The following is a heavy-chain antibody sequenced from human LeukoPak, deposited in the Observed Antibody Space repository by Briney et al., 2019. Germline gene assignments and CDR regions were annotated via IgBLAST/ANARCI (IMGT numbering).Heavy chain of an antibody. D-gene: IGHD2-15*01. CDR1: GFTFSSYA. J-gene: IGHJ4*02. V-gene: IGHV3-23*01. Sequence: GGSLRLSCAASGFTFSSYAMSWVRRAPGKGLEWVSAISGSGGSTYYADSVKGRFTISRDNSKNTLYLQMNSLRAEDTAVYYCAKRRYGYCSGGSCCDSFDYWGQGTLVTVSS. CDR2: ISGSGGST. CDR3: AKRRYGYCSGGSCCDSFDY.